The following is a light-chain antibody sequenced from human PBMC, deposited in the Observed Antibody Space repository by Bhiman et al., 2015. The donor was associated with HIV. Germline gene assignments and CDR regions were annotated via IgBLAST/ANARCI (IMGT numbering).Light chain of an antibody. J-gene: IGLJ1*01. V-gene: IGLV1-51*01. CDR1: SSNIGNNY. Sequence: QSVLTQPPSVSAAPGQKVTISCSGSSSNIGNNYVSWYQQLPGTAPKLLIYDNNKRPSGIPDRFSGSKSGTSATLGITGLQTGDEADYYCSSYAGGAYVFGSGTSLTVL. CDR2: DNN. CDR3: SSYAGGAYV.